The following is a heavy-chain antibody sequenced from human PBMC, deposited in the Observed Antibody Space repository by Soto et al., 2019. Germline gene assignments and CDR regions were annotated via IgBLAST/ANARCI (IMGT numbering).Heavy chain of an antibody. CDR2: IIPIFGTA. V-gene: IGHV1-69*01. D-gene: IGHD6-13*01. CDR3: ARGLYSSSWYYDDYGMDV. Sequence: QVQLVQSGAEVKKPGSSVKVSCKASGGTFSSYAISWVRQAPGQGLEWMGGIIPIFGTANYAQKFQGRVTITADEFTSTAYMELGSLRSEDTAVYYCARGLYSSSWYYDDYGMDVWGQGTTVTVSS. J-gene: IGHJ6*02. CDR1: GGTFSSYA.